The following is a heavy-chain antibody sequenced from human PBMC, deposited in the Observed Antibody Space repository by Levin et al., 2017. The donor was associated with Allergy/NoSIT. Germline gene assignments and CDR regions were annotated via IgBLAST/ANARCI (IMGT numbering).Heavy chain of an antibody. CDR1: GFTFKNYG. CDR3: AKDRGGSYLIRWYFGL. CDR2: ISNDGSET. V-gene: IGHV3-30*18. D-gene: IGHD1-26*01. J-gene: IGHJ2*01. Sequence: GESLKISCAASGFTFKNYGMHWVRQAPGKGLEWVAVISNDGSETYYADSVKGRFSISRDNSKNTLYLQMNSLRAEDTAVYYCAKDRGGSYLIRWYFGLWGPDTLVTVSS.